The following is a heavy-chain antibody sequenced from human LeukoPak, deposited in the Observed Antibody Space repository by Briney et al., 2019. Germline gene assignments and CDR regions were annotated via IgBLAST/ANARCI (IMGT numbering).Heavy chain of an antibody. D-gene: IGHD4-17*01. J-gene: IGHJ4*02. CDR1: GFTVSSNY. V-gene: IGHV3-53*01. Sequence: GSLRLSCAASGFTVSSNYMSWVRQAPGKGLEWVSVIYSGGSTYYADSVKDRFTISRDNSKNTLYLQMNSLRAEDTAVYYCARADYGDYVEYWGQGTLVTVSS. CDR3: ARADYGDYVEY. CDR2: IYSGGST.